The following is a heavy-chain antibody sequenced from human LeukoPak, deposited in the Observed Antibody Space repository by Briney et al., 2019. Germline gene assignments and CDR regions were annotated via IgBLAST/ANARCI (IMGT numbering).Heavy chain of an antibody. CDR2: ISDGTAVT. CDR1: GFTFTSYA. V-gene: IGHV3-23*01. Sequence: GGSLRLSCAASGFTFTSYAMNWVRQAPGKGLEWVSRISDGTAVTYYADSVKGRFTISRDNSKNTLYLQMNSLRAEDTAVYYCARASGLRSFTLISWGLGTLVTVSS. J-gene: IGHJ5*02. D-gene: IGHD3-3*01. CDR3: ARASGLRSFTLIS.